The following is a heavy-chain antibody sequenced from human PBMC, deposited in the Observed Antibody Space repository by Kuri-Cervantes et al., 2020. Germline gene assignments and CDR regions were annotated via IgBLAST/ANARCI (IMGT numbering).Heavy chain of an antibody. J-gene: IGHJ4*02. Sequence: GESLKISCAASGFTFGNYAMSWVRQAPGKGLEWVSVISASDGATFYADSVKGRFTISRDNSKNTLYLQMNSLRDEDTAVYYCARGGGYDSPSFDYWGQGTLVTVSS. V-gene: IGHV3-23*01. CDR2: ISASDGAT. CDR1: GFTFGNYA. D-gene: IGHD5-12*01. CDR3: ARGGGYDSPSFDY.